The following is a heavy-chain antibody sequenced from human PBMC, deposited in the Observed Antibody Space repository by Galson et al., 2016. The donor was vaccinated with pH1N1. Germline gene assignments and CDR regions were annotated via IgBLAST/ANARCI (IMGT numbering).Heavy chain of an antibody. CDR1: GGTFSFYS. V-gene: IGHV1-69*13. CDR2: IIPIFGTP. J-gene: IGHJ4*02. CDR3: ASHSLRDGYNLYYFDY. D-gene: IGHD5-24*01. Sequence: SVKVSCKASGGTFSFYSFSWLRQAPGQGLEWMGGIIPIFGTPNYAQKFQGRVAITADESSSTAYMELSSLRSEDMAVYYCASHSLRDGYNLYYFDYWGQGTLVTVSS.